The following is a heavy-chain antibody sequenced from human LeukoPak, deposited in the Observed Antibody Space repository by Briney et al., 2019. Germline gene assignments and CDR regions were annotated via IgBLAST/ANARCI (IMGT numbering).Heavy chain of an antibody. V-gene: IGHV3-30*03. J-gene: IGHJ4*02. Sequence: GGSLRLSCAASGFTVSSNYMSWVRQAPGKGLEWVAVISYDGSNKYYADSVKGRFTISRDNSKNTLYLQMNSLRAEDTAVYYCARDVEGFGFDYWGQGTLVTVSS. CDR3: ARDVEGFGFDY. CDR2: ISYDGSNK. D-gene: IGHD3-10*01. CDR1: GFTVSSNY.